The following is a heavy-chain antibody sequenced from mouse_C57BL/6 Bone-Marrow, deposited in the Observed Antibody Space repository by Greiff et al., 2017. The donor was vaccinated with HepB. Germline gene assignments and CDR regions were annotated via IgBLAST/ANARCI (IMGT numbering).Heavy chain of an antibody. CDR2: IYPSDSET. V-gene: IGHV1-61*01. CDR3: ARSTGTWWYFDV. Sequence: QVQLQQPGAELVRPGSSVKLSCKASGYTFTSYWMDWVKQRPGQGLEWIGNIYPSDSETHYNQKFKDKATLTVDKSSSTAYMQLSSLTSEDSAVYYCARSTGTWWYFDVWGTGTTVTVSS. CDR1: GYTFTSYW. J-gene: IGHJ1*03. D-gene: IGHD4-1*02.